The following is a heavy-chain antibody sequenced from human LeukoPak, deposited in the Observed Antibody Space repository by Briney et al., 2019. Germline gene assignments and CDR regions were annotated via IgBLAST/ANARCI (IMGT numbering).Heavy chain of an antibody. J-gene: IGHJ1*01. Sequence: SETLSLTCAVYGGSFSGYYWSWIRQPPGKGLEWIGEINHSGSTNYNPSLKSRVTISVDTSKSQFSLKLSSVTAADTAVYYCARGVSSWYPLIFLQHWGQGTLVTVSS. V-gene: IGHV4-34*01. CDR2: INHSGST. CDR1: GGSFSGYY. CDR3: ARGVSSWYPLIFLQH. D-gene: IGHD6-13*01.